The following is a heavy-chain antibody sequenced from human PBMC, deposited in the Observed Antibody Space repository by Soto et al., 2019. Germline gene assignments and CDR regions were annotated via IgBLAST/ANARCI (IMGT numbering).Heavy chain of an antibody. Sequence: QVQLMESGGGVVQPGRSLRLSCAASGFTFNTYAMHWVRQAPGKGLAWVAVITPDGTEQYYADSVKGRFTISRDNSKNTLYLPMNSLGLEDMSIYHCAKRGILGAQGMAYFDLWGRGTLVTVSS. V-gene: IGHV3-30*18. CDR1: GFTFNTYA. CDR2: ITPDGTEQ. J-gene: IGHJ2*01. CDR3: AKRGILGAQGMAYFDL. D-gene: IGHD1-26*01.